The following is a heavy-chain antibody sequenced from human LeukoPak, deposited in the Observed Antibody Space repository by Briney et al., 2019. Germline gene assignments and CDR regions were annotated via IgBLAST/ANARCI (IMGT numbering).Heavy chain of an antibody. V-gene: IGHV3-48*01. CDR2: ISHTSDSI. CDR1: GFTFRIYG. D-gene: IGHD5-24*01. CDR3: ARATRNGYDY. J-gene: IGHJ4*02. Sequence: GGSLRLSCVASGFTFRIYGMNWVRQAPGRGPEWVSYISHTSDSILYADSVKGRFTMSRDNAKKSLYLQMNSLRAEDSAVYYCARATRNGYDYWGQGTLVTVSS.